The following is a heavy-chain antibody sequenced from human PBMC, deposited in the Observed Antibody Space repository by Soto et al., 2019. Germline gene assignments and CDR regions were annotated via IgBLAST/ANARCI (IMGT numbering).Heavy chain of an antibody. Sequence: ASVKVSCKASSYTFTSYGISWVRQAPGQGPEWMGWINTYNGNTNYAQKLQDRLTMTTDTSTSTAYMELRSLRSDDTAVYYCARDEIPYTSGWSTWGQGTLVNVSS. CDR3: ARDEIPYTSGWST. CDR1: SYTFTSYG. J-gene: IGHJ4*02. V-gene: IGHV1-18*01. D-gene: IGHD6-19*01. CDR2: INTYNGNT.